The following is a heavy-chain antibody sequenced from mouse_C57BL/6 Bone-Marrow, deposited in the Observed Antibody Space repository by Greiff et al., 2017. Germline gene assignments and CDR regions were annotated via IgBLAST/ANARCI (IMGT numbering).Heavy chain of an antibody. Sequence: QVQLQQSDAELVKPGASVKISCKVSGYTFNDHTIHWMKQRPEQGLEWIGYIYPRDGSTKYNEKFKGKATLTENTSSSTAYMQLNSLTSEYTAVYFWAKIPNLLPSGYFDVWGAGTTVTVSS. J-gene: IGHJ1*01. CDR2: IYPRDGST. CDR3: AKIPNLLPSGYFDV. V-gene: IGHV1-78*01. D-gene: IGHD2-10*01. CDR1: GYTFNDHT.